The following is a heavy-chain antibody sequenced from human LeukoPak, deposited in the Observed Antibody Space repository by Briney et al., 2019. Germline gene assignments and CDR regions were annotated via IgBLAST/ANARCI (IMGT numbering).Heavy chain of an antibody. J-gene: IGHJ4*02. V-gene: IGHV3-7*01. CDR2: IKEDGSEK. D-gene: IGHD1-26*01. CDR3: GRDPSSGSYPTLDY. CDR1: GFTFSSYW. Sequence: QAGGSLRLSCAASGFTFSSYWMSWVRQAPGKGLEWVANIKEDGSEKYYVDSVKGRFTISRDNAKNSLYLQMNSLKAEDTAVYYCGRDPSSGSYPTLDYWGQGTLVTVSS.